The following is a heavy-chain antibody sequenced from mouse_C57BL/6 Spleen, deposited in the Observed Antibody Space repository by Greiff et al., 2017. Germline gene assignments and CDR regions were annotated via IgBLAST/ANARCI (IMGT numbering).Heavy chain of an antibody. CDR3: ARGYYGNFYWYFDV. J-gene: IGHJ1*03. CDR1: GYTFTSYW. D-gene: IGHD2-1*01. V-gene: IGHV1-53*01. CDR2: INPSNGGT. Sequence: QVQLQQPGTELVKPGASVKLSCKASGYTFTSYWMHWVKQRPGQGLEWIGNINPSNGGTNYNEKFKSKATLTVDKSSSTAYMQLSSLTSEDSAVYYGARGYYGNFYWYFDVWGTGTTVTVSS.